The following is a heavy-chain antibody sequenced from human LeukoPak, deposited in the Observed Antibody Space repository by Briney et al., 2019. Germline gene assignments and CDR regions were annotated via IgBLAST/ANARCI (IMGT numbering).Heavy chain of an antibody. D-gene: IGHD2-2*02. CDR1: GYTFTSYG. CDR3: ARGDTSRDAFDI. CDR2: IIPILGIA. Sequence: GASVKVSCKASGYTFTSYGISWVRQAPGQGLEWMGRIIPILGIANYAQKFQGRVTITADKSTSTAYMELSSLRSEDTAVYYCARGDTSRDAFDIWGQGTMVTVSS. J-gene: IGHJ3*02. V-gene: IGHV1-69*04.